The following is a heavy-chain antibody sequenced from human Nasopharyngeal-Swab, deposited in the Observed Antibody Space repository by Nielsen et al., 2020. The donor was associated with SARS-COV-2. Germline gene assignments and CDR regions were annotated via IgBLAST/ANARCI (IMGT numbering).Heavy chain of an antibody. D-gene: IGHD3-22*01. Sequence: GESLQISGTGSGYSFTNYWIGWVRQMPGKGLECMGIIWPGDSDARYSPSFQGQVTISADKSISTAYLQWSSLKASDTAMYYCARISGYYQTSPFDNWGQGTLVTVSS. CDR2: IWPGDSDA. CDR3: ARISGYYQTSPFDN. V-gene: IGHV5-51*01. CDR1: GYSFTNYW. J-gene: IGHJ4*02.